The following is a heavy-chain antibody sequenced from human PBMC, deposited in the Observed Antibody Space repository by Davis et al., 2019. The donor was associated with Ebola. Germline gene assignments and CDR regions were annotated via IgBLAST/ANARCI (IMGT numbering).Heavy chain of an antibody. CDR2: ISSSSSTI. V-gene: IGHV3-48*02. J-gene: IGHJ3*01. D-gene: IGHD2-21*02. CDR1: GFTFSIYN. Sequence: GESLKISCAASGFTFSIYNMNWVRQAPGKGLEWVSYISSSSSTIFYAESVKGRFTISRDNAKNSLFLQMNNLRDEDTAVYYCVRGRDIVVVTATPCFGFWGQGTMVTVSS. CDR3: VRGRDIVVVTATPCFGF.